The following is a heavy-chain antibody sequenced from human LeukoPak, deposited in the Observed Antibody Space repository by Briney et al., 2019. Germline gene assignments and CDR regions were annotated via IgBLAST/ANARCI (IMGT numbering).Heavy chain of an antibody. J-gene: IGHJ4*02. V-gene: IGHV4-59*08. CDR1: GGSISSYY. CDR2: FYNSGST. Sequence: SETLSLTCTVSGGSISSYYWAWIRQPPGKGLEWIGPFYNSGSTTYNPSLQSRVTISVDMSKSQVSLRLGSVAAADTAVYYCASGTQWLAFDYWGQGNLVTVSS. D-gene: IGHD6-19*01. CDR3: ASGTQWLAFDY.